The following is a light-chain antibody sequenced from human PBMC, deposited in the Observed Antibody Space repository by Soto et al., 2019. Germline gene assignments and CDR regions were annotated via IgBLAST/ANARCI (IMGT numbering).Light chain of an antibody. CDR1: SSNVGGYNY. CDR2: DAS. Sequence: QSALTQPSSVSASPGQSVTISCTGTSSNVGGYNYVSWYQQNPGKAPKLMIYDASKRPSGVPDRFSGSKSGNAASLTISGLQAEDEADYYCCSYAASYTLVFGGVTELTVL. J-gene: IGLJ2*01. CDR3: CSYAASYTLV. V-gene: IGLV2-11*01.